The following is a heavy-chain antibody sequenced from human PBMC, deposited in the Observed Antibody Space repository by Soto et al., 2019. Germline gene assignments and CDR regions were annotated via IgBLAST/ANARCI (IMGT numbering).Heavy chain of an antibody. Sequence: PGGSLRLSCAASGFIFDDFTTHWVRLVPGKGLQWVSYINWDGRIAMYADSVKGRFTISRDNTNNHLYLQMNSLRSDDTALYYCAKDEGAAVESPGDWGHGTLVTVSS. CDR1: GFIFDDFT. D-gene: IGHD6-13*01. J-gene: IGHJ4*01. CDR2: INWDGRIA. V-gene: IGHV3-43*01. CDR3: AKDEGAAVESPGD.